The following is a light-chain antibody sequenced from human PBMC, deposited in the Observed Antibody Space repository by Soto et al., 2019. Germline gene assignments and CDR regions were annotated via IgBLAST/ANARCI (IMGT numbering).Light chain of an antibody. Sequence: QSALTQPPSASGSPGQLVTISCTGTSSDVGDYNYVSWYQQHPGRAPKLIIYEVSERPSGVPDRFSGSKSGNAASLTVSGLQAEDEADYYCSSYSGSNNLVFGGGTQLTVL. CDR1: SSDVGDYNY. J-gene: IGLJ3*02. CDR2: EVS. CDR3: SSYSGSNNLV. V-gene: IGLV2-8*01.